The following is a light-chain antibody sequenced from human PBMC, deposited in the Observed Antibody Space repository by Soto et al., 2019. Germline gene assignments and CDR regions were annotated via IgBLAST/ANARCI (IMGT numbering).Light chain of an antibody. CDR1: QSVSSNY. V-gene: IGKV3-20*01. CDR2: GAS. CDR3: QQYGSSPTWT. J-gene: IGKJ1*01. Sequence: TQSPGTPSLSPGERAPLSCRASQSVSSNYLAWYQQKPGQAPRLLIYGASTRATGIPDRFSGSGSGTDFTLTISRLEPEDSAVYYCQQYGSSPTWTFGQGTKVDIK.